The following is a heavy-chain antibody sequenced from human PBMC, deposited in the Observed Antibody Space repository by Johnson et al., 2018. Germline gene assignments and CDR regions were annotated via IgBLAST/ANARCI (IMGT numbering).Heavy chain of an antibody. CDR3: TRHMISGYSYGPTYYGMDV. CDR1: GFTFSSYS. Sequence: EVQLVESGGGVVQPGRSLRLSCAASGFTFSSYSMNWVRQAPGKGLEWVSSISSRRIYIYYADSVKGRFTIARDNAKNSLYLQMNSLKTEDTAVYYCTRHMISGYSYGPTYYGMDVWGQGTTVTVSS. J-gene: IGHJ6*02. V-gene: IGHV3-21*04. CDR2: ISSRRIYI. D-gene: IGHD5-18*01.